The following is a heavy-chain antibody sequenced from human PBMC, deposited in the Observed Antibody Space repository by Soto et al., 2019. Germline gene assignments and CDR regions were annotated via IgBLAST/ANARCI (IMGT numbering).Heavy chain of an antibody. CDR2: VKTNTQGGAT. J-gene: IGHJ4*02. Sequence: EVQLVESGGDLVKPGESLRLSCAAFGFDFHNAWLNWVRQAPGKGLEWVGRVKTNTQGGATDYAAPVKGRFTISRDDSLNTLYLQMDSLKPEDTAVYYCTTVITVASPNGVRWGQGTLVTVSS. V-gene: IGHV3-15*07. CDR1: GFDFHNAW. D-gene: IGHD2-8*01. CDR3: TTVITVASPNGVR.